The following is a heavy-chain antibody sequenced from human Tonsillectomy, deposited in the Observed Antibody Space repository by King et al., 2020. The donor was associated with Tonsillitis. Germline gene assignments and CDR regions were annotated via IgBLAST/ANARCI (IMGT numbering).Heavy chain of an antibody. J-gene: IGHJ1*01. D-gene: IGHD3-22*01. CDR3: AREGGEDYYDSSGYFKYFQH. CDR2: ISSSGSTI. Sequence: QVQLVESGGGLVKPGGSLRPSCAASGFTFSDYYMSWIRQAPGKGLEWVSYISSSGSTIYYADSVKGRFTIPRDNAKNSLYLQMNSLRSEDTAVYYCAREGGEDYYDSSGYFKYFQHWGQGTLVTVSS. V-gene: IGHV3-11*04. CDR1: GFTFSDYY.